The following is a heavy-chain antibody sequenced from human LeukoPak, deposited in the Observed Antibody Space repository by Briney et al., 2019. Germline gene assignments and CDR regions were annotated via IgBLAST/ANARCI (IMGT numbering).Heavy chain of an antibody. CDR2: IRYDGSNK. J-gene: IGHJ3*02. V-gene: IGHV3-30*02. CDR3: ASLDFWSAGGFDAFDI. D-gene: IGHD3-3*01. Sequence: GGSLRLSCAASGFTFSSYGMHWVRQAPGKGLEWVAFIRYDGSNKYYADSVKGRFTISRDNSKNTLYLQMNSLRAEDTAVYYCASLDFWSAGGFDAFDIWGQGTMVTVSS. CDR1: GFTFSSYG.